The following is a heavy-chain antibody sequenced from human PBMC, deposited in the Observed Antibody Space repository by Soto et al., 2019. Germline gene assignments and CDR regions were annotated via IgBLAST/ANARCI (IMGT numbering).Heavy chain of an antibody. V-gene: IGHV1-46*01. CDR3: ARDRSSSGYYYVVGIDV. D-gene: IGHD3-22*01. CDR2: SNPNGGSR. CDR1: GYTFTSYY. J-gene: IGHJ6*02. Sequence: ASVKVSCKASGYTFTSYYMHWVRQAPGQGLEWMGISNPNGGSRSYAQKFQGRVTMTRDTSTSTVYMHLSRLRSEDTAVYYCARDRSSSGYYYVVGIDVLGQGTTVTVSS.